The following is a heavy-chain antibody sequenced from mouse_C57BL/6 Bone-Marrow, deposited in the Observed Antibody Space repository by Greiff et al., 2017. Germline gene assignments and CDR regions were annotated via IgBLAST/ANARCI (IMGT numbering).Heavy chain of an antibody. CDR3: ARELGRRAWFAY. CDR1: GYTFTSSW. CDR2: IDPNSGGT. D-gene: IGHD4-1*01. J-gene: IGHJ3*01. Sequence: QVQLQQPGAELVKPGASVKLSCKASGYTFTSSWMHWVKQRSGRGLAWIGRIDPNSGGTKYNVKFKSKATLAVDKPSSTADMQLSSLTSEDSAVYFCARELGRRAWFAYWGQGTLVTVSA. V-gene: IGHV1-72*01.